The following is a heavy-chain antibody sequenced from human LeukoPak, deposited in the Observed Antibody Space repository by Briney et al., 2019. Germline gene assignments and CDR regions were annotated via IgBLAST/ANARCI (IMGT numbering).Heavy chain of an antibody. CDR2: IYYSGST. Sequence: SETLSLTCTVSGGSISSSSYYCGWIRQPPGKGLEWIGAIYYSGSTYLNPSLKSRLTISVDTSKNQFSLKLSSVTAADTAVYYCARLKGYYFDYWGQGTLVTVSS. J-gene: IGHJ4*02. CDR3: ARLKGYYFDY. CDR1: GGSISSSSYY. V-gene: IGHV4-39*01.